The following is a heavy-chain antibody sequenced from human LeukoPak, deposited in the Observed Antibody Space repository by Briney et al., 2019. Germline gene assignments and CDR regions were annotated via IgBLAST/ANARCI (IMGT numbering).Heavy chain of an antibody. CDR3: ARDLKDFWSGFLVYYYGMDV. Sequence: GGSLRLSCAASGFTFSSYGMHWVRQAPGKGLEWVAVIWYDGSNKYYADSAKGRFTISRDNSKNTLYLQMNSLRAEDTAVYYCARDLKDFWSGFLVYYYGMDVWGQGTTVTVSS. J-gene: IGHJ6*02. CDR1: GFTFSSYG. D-gene: IGHD3-3*01. V-gene: IGHV3-33*01. CDR2: IWYDGSNK.